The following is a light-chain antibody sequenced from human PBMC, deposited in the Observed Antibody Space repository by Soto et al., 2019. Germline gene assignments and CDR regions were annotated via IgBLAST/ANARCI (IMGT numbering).Light chain of an antibody. J-gene: IGKJ1*01. V-gene: IGKV3-11*01. CDR3: QQRSNWPWT. CDR1: QTVRNNY. CDR2: DAS. Sequence: IVLTQARGTLSVSPGERATLSCRASQTVRNNYLAWYQQKPGQAPRLLIYDASNRATGIPARFSGSGSGTDFTLTISSLEPEDFAVYYCQQRSNWPWTFGQGTKVDIK.